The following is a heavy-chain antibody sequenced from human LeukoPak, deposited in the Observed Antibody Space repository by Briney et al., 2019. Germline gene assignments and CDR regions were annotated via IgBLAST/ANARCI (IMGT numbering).Heavy chain of an antibody. Sequence: PGGSLRLSCAASGFTFDDYAMHWVRQAPGKGLVWVSLISGDGGSTYYADSVKGRFTISRDNSKNSLYLQMNSLRTEDTALYYCAKDLHDILTGYYSGSWGMDVWGQGTTVTVSS. D-gene: IGHD3-9*01. V-gene: IGHV3-43*02. CDR2: ISGDGGST. CDR3: AKDLHDILTGYYSGSWGMDV. J-gene: IGHJ6*02. CDR1: GFTFDDYA.